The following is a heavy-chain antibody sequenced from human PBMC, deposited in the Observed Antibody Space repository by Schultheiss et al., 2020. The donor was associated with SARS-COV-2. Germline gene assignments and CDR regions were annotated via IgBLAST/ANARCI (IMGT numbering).Heavy chain of an antibody. CDR3: ARGGIGGYSYGYDYYYYYMDV. CDR1: GGSISSSSYY. V-gene: IGHV4-39*07. Sequence: SETLSLTCTVSGGSISSSSYYWGWIRQPPGKGLEWIGSIYHSGSTNYNPSLKSRVTISVDTSKNQFSLKLSSVTAADTAVYYCARGGIGGYSYGYDYYYYYMDVWGKGTTVTVSS. D-gene: IGHD5-18*01. CDR2: IYHSGST. J-gene: IGHJ6*03.